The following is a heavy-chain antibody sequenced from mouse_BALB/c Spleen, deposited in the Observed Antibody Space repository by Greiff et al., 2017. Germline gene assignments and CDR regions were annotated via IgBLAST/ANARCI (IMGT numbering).Heavy chain of an antibody. J-gene: IGHJ3*01. CDR3: ARDRATVV. Sequence: EVQLVESGGGLVQPGGSLKLSCAASGFTFSSYGMSWVRQTPDKRLELVATINSNGGSTYYPDSVKGRFTISRDNAKNTLYLQMSSLKSEDTAMYYCARDRATVVWGQGTLVTVSA. V-gene: IGHV5-6-3*01. CDR2: INSNGGST. CDR1: GFTFSSYG. D-gene: IGHD1-1*01.